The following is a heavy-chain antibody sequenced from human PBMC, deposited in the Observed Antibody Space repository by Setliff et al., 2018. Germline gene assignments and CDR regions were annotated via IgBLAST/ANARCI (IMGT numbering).Heavy chain of an antibody. V-gene: IGHV4-34*01. J-gene: IGHJ3*01. CDR1: GGSISDHF. CDR3: ARVPHIWFGDLVTFDDAFDV. CDR2: INHSGST. D-gene: IGHD3-10*01. Sequence: ETLSLTCAVYGGSISDHFWSWIRQPPGKGLEWIGEINHSGSTNYNPSLKSRVTISVDASKNQFSLKLTSVTTADTAVYFCARVPHIWFGDLVTFDDAFDVWGQGTMVTVSS.